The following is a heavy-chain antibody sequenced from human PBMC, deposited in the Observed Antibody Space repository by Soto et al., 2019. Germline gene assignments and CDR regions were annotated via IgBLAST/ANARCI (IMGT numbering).Heavy chain of an antibody. CDR3: ARLGGSKHSVTAKEVDYYYYGMDV. CDR1: GYSFTSYW. V-gene: IGHV5-10-1*01. D-gene: IGHD3-3*01. CDR2: IDSSDSYP. J-gene: IGHJ6*02. Sequence: PGVSLKIPCKGSGYSFTSYWLSLVRQMPGKGLEWVGRIDSSDSYPNYSPSSQGRVTFSADKSISTAYLQWSSLKASDTAMYYCARLGGSKHSVTAKEVDYYYYGMDVWGQGTTVTVSS.